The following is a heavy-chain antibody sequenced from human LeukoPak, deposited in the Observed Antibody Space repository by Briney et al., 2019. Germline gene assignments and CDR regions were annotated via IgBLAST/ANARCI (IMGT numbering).Heavy chain of an antibody. CDR2: ISSGTSYI. J-gene: IGHJ4*02. V-gene: IGHV3-21*01. Sequence: QAGGPLRLSCAASGFTFSTYNMNWVRQAPGKGLEWVSSISSGTSYIYYADSVKGRFTISRDNAKNSLYLQMNSLRADDTAVYYCARETGRTLDYWGQGTLVTVSS. CDR3: ARETGRTLDY. CDR1: GFTFSTYN.